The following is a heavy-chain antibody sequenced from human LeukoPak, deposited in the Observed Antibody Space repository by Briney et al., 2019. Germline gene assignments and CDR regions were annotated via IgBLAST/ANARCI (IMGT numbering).Heavy chain of an antibody. CDR2: INHSGST. CDR3: ARSMLHYYYYGMDV. D-gene: IGHD2-8*01. J-gene: IGHJ6*02. V-gene: IGHV4-34*01. Sequence: SETLSLTCATYGGSFSGYYWSWIRQPPGKGLEWIGEINHSGSTNYNPSLKSRVTISVDTSKNQFSLKLSSVTAADTAVYYCARSMLHYYYYGMDVWGQGTTVTVSS. CDR1: GGSFSGYY.